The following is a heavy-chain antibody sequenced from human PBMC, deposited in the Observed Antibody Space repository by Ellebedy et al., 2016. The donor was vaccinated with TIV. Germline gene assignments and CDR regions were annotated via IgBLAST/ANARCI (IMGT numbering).Heavy chain of an antibody. Sequence: GESLKISCAASGFTFSSYWMHWVRQAPGKGLVWVSVLSGNGDTTYYADSVKGRFTISRDNSKNTMYLQMNSLRAEDTAVYYCAKNRVPGRGYADYWGQGTLVTVSS. D-gene: IGHD3-22*01. CDR1: GFTFSSYW. V-gene: IGHV3-23*01. CDR3: AKNRVPGRGYADY. J-gene: IGHJ4*02. CDR2: LSGNGDTT.